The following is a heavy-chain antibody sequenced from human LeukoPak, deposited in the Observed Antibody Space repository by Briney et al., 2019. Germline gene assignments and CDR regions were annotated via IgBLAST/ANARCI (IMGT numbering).Heavy chain of an antibody. CDR3: ARDRGSSWYYFDY. Sequence: GGSLRLSCAASGFTVSSNYMSWVRQAPGKGLEWVSVIYSGGSTYYADSVKGRFTISRDNSKNTLYLQMNSLRAEDTAVYYCARDRGSSWYYFDYWGQGTLVTVSS. CDR1: GFTVSSNY. J-gene: IGHJ4*02. D-gene: IGHD6-13*01. CDR2: IYSGGST. V-gene: IGHV3-66*01.